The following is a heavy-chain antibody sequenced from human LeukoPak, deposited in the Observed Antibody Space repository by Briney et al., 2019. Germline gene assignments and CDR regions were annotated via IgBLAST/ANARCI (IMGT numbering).Heavy chain of an antibody. CDR1: GFTFSTYW. CDR3: TRRVSATRWFDP. CDR2: ISGDGSAT. V-gene: IGHV3-74*01. D-gene: IGHD2-15*01. Sequence: GGSLTLSCAASGFTFSTYWMHWLRQAPGKGLVWVSRISGDGSATIYADSVKGRFTISRDNAENTMYLQMNSLTVEDTAVYYWTRRVSATRWFDPWGQGTLVPVSS. J-gene: IGHJ5*02.